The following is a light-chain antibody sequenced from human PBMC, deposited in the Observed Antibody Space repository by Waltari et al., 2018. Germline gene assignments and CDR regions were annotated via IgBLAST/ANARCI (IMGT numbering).Light chain of an antibody. CDR3: ASRGASKV. CDR1: SSDVGAYKY. CDR2: EVS. V-gene: IGLV2-8*01. Sequence: QSALTQPPSASGSPGQSVTISSTGTSSDVGAYKYVSWYQQHPGKAPKLWIYEVSKRASGVPVRVSGSKSGNTASLTVSGLQAEDEADYYCASRGASKVFGGGTKLTVL. J-gene: IGLJ2*01.